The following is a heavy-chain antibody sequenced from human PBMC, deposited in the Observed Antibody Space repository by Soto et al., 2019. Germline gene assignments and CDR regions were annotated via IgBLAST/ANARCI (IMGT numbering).Heavy chain of an antibody. CDR3: AKHGRSGGSCYLDP. CDR1: GFTFSSYG. CDR2: ISYDGSNK. Sequence: QVQLVESGGGVVQPGRSLRLSCAASGFTFSSYGMHWVRQAPGKGLEWVAVISYDGSNKYYADSVKGRFTISRDTSKNTLYLQMNSLRAEDTAVYYCAKHGRSGGSCYLDPWGQGTLVTVSS. V-gene: IGHV3-30*18. J-gene: IGHJ5*02. D-gene: IGHD2-15*01.